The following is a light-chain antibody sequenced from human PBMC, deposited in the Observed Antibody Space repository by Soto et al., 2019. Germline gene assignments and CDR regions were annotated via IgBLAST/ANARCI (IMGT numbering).Light chain of an antibody. CDR1: QTIGRNY. Sequence: EIVLTQSPGALSLSPGERATLSCRTSQTIGRNYLAWYQQKAGQTPRLIVYDASSRDTGIPDRFSGSGSGTDFTLTISRLEPEDFAVYYCHQYATSPLTFGGGTKVEIK. CDR2: DAS. J-gene: IGKJ4*01. V-gene: IGKV3-20*01. CDR3: HQYATSPLT.